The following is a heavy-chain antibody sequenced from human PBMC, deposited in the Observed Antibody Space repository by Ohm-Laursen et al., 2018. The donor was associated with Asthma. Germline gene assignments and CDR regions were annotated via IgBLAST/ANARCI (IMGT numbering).Heavy chain of an antibody. CDR2: ISSSSSYI. D-gene: IGHD4-17*01. CDR3: ARGELDYGDYQGWFDP. CDR1: GFTFSSYS. Sequence: GSLRLSCSASGFTFSSYSMNWVRQAPGKGLEWVSSISSSSSYIYYADSVKGRFTISRDNAKNSLYLQMNSLRAEDTAVYYCARGELDYGDYQGWFDPWGQGTLVTVSS. V-gene: IGHV3-21*01. J-gene: IGHJ5*02.